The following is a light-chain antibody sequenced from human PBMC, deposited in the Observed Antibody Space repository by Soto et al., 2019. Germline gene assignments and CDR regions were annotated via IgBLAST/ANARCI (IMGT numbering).Light chain of an antibody. CDR1: STDVGKYDY. V-gene: IGLV2-8*01. CDR2: DVN. Sequence: QSVLTQPPSASGSPGQSVTISCTGSSTDVGKYDYVSWYQQHPGKAPKLVIYDVNKRPSGVPDRFTGSKSDNTASLSVSGLQPEDEADYYCSSYAGSNNYVFGTGTKLTVL. CDR3: SSYAGSNNYV. J-gene: IGLJ1*01.